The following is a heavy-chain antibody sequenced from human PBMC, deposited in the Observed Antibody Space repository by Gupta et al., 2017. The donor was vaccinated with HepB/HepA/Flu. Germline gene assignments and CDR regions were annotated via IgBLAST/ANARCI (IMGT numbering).Heavy chain of an antibody. D-gene: IGHD3-10*01. CDR1: GFIVSSNY. CDR3: ARDSGSPRSGGVRYYFDY. Sequence: EVQLVESGGGLAQPGESLRLSCAASGFIVSSNYMSWVRQAPGKGLEWVSVVYSGGTAYYADSVKGRFTISRDNSKNTIYLQMNSLRAGDTAVYYCARDSGSPRSGGVRYYFDYWGQGTLVTVSS. J-gene: IGHJ4*02. V-gene: IGHV3-66*01. CDR2: VYSGGTA.